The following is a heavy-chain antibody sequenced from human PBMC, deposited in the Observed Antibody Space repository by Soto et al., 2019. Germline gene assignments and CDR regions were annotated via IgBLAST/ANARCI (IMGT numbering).Heavy chain of an antibody. CDR1: GFTFSSYG. CDR3: AKLYDSSTFDY. Sequence: GGSLRLSCAASGFTFSSYGVHWVRQAPGKGLEWVAVISGSGGSTYYADSVKGRFTISRDNSKNTLYLQMNSLRAEDTAVYYCAKLYDSSTFDYWGQGTLVTVSS. V-gene: IGHV3-23*01. J-gene: IGHJ4*02. D-gene: IGHD3-22*01. CDR2: ISGSGGST.